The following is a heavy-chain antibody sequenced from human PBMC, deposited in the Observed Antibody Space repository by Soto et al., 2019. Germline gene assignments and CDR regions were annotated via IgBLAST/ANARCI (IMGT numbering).Heavy chain of an antibody. CDR3: AAIRLYSGYDIRY. J-gene: IGHJ4*02. CDR2: IYHSGST. CDR1: GGSLSSGGYS. D-gene: IGHD5-12*01. Sequence: PSETLSLTCAVSGGSLSSGGYSWSWIRQPPGKGLEWIGYIYHSGSTYYNPSLKSRVTISVDRSKNQFSLKLTSVTAADTAVYYCAAIRLYSGYDIRYWGQGTLVTVSS. V-gene: IGHV4-30-2*01.